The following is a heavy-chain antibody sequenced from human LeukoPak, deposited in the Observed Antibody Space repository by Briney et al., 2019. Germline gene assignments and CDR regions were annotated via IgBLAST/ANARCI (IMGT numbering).Heavy chain of an antibody. V-gene: IGHV3-33*06. CDR1: GFTFNSHG. Sequence: PGRSLRLSCAASGFTFNSHGMYWVRQAPGKGLEWVAVIWHDGSAEFYGDSVRGRFRISRDDSKNTLYLQMDSLRVEDTALYYCAKDHRGGWSGYFDSWSQGTLVTVSS. CDR2: IWHDGSAE. J-gene: IGHJ4*02. CDR3: AKDHRGGWSGYFDS. D-gene: IGHD6-19*01.